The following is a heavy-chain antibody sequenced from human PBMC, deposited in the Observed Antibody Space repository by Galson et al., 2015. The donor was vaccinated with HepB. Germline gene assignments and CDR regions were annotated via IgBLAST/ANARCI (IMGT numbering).Heavy chain of an antibody. V-gene: IGHV3-74*01. D-gene: IGHD7-27*01. CDR1: GFTFSSYW. CDR3: ASLGLADY. CDR2: INSDGSST. J-gene: IGHJ4*02. Sequence: SLRLSCAASGFTFSSYWMHWVRQAPGKGLVWVSRINSDGSSTSYADSVKGRFTVSRDNSKNTLYLQMTSLRPEDTAVYYCASLGLADYWGQGTLVTVSS.